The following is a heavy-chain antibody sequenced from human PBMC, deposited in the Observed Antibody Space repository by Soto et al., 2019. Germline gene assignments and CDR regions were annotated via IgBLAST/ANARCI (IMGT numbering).Heavy chain of an antibody. CDR3: ARAEQWELQHFDY. V-gene: IGHV4-59*01. CDR1: GFSISSYY. J-gene: IGHJ4*02. D-gene: IGHD1-26*01. Sequence: SETLSLTCTVSGFSISSYYWSWIRQPPGKGLEWIGYIYYSGSTNYNPSLKSRVTISVDTSKNQFSLKLSSVTAADTAVYYCARAEQWELQHFDYWGQGTLVTVSS. CDR2: IYYSGST.